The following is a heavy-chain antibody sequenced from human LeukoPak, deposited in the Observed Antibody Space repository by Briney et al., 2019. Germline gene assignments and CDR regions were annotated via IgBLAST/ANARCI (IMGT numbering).Heavy chain of an antibody. Sequence: PGGSLRLSCAASGFTFSSYSMNWVRQAPGKGLEWVSAISGSGGSTYYADSVKGRFTISRDNSKNTLYLQMNSLRAEDTAVYYCAKVEYYYDSSGYYYWGQGTLVTVSS. V-gene: IGHV3-23*01. CDR2: ISGSGGST. D-gene: IGHD3-22*01. J-gene: IGHJ4*02. CDR1: GFTFSSYS. CDR3: AKVEYYYDSSGYYY.